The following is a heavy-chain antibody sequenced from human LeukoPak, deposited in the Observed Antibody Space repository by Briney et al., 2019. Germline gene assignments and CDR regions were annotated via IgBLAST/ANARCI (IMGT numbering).Heavy chain of an antibody. V-gene: IGHV3-7*01. CDR1: GFTFSHYW. CDR2: LNQDGSIQ. CDR3: ATYDNWVAGDV. Sequence: PGGSLRLSCVASGFTFSHYWMTWYRQAPGKGLEWVANLNQDGSIQAYGDSVRGRFTISRDNAKNSVYIQMNSLRVEDTAVYYCATYDNWVAGDVWGQGTTVSVSS. J-gene: IGHJ6*02. D-gene: IGHD1-20*01.